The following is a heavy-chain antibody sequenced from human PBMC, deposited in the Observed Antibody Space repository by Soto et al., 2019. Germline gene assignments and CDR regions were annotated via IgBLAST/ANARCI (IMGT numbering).Heavy chain of an antibody. CDR1: GFTFSDAW. J-gene: IGHJ4*02. CDR2: IKSKTDGGTT. V-gene: IGHV3-15*01. CDR3: TTDRGRRAGYAQDY. D-gene: IGHD5-18*01. Sequence: EVQLVESGGGLVKPGGSLRLSCEASGFTFSDAWMSWFRQAPGKGLEWVGRIKSKTDGGTTDYAAPVKGRFTISRDDSKDTLYLQMNSLKTDDTAVYYCTTDRGRRAGYAQDYWGQGTLVTVSS.